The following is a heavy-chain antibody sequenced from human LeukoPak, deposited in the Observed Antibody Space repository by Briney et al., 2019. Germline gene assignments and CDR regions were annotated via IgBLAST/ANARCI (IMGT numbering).Heavy chain of an antibody. CDR2: IYYSGST. J-gene: IGHJ4*02. D-gene: IGHD1-14*01. V-gene: IGHV4-61*01. CDR1: GGSVSSGSYY. Sequence: SETLSLTCTVSGGSVSSGSYYWSWIRQPPGKGLEWIGYIYYSGSTNYNPSLQSRVTISVDTSKNQFSLKLSSVTAADTAVYYCAREDPDRKIDYWGQGTLVTVSS. CDR3: AREDPDRKIDY.